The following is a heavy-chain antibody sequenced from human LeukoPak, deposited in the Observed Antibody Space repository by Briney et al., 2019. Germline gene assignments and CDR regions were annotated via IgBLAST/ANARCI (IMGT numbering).Heavy chain of an antibody. CDR3: ARNRSGSNYLKYFDY. CDR1: GFTFSSYW. Sequence: GGSLRLSCAASGFTFSSYWMSWVRQAPGKGLEWVANIKQDGSEKYYVDSVKGRFTISRDNAKNSLYLQMNSLRAEDTAVYYCARNRSGSNYLKYFDYWGQGTLVTVSS. D-gene: IGHD3-10*01. V-gene: IGHV3-7*01. J-gene: IGHJ4*02. CDR2: IKQDGSEK.